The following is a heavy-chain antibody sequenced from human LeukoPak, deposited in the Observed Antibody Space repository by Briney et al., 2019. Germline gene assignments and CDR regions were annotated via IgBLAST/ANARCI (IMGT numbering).Heavy chain of an antibody. CDR3: ARVLLERPGIDSFDM. Sequence: PGGSLRLSCGASEFSLRSYSMDCVRQAPGKGRECFSHINSGSSTIYYADSVKGRFTISRDNAGNSLYLHMNSLRAEDTAVYYCARVLLERPGIDSFDMWGQGTMVTVSS. D-gene: IGHD1-1*01. J-gene: IGHJ3*02. V-gene: IGHV3-48*01. CDR2: INSGSSTI. CDR1: EFSLRSYS.